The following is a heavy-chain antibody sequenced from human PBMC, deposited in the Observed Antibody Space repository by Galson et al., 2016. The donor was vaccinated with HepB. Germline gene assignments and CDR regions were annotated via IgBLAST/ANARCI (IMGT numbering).Heavy chain of an antibody. V-gene: IGHV6-1*01. CDR3: ARVRSGYSGYANPYYYGMDV. Sequence: CAISGDSVSSNSATWNWIRQSPSRGLEWLGRTYYRSKWYNDYALSVNSRITINPDTSKNQFLLQLNSVTPEDTAVYDCARVRSGYSGYANPYYYGMDVWGQGTTVTVAS. D-gene: IGHD5-12*01. CDR1: GDSVSSNSAT. J-gene: IGHJ6*02. CDR2: TYYRSKWYN.